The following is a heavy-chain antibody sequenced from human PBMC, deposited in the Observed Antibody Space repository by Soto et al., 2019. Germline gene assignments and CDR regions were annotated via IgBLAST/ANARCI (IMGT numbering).Heavy chain of an antibody. CDR2: ISGPGSTT. J-gene: IGHJ6*02. Sequence: GGSLRLSCAASGFTFSSYTMRWVRRAPGKGLEWVSAISGPGSTTHYADSVKGRFTISRDNSKNMLYLQMNSLRVEDTAVYYCAKSDIGSYQSMDVWGQGTTVTVSS. CDR1: GFTFSSYT. V-gene: IGHV3-23*01. CDR3: AKSDIGSYQSMDV. D-gene: IGHD5-12*01.